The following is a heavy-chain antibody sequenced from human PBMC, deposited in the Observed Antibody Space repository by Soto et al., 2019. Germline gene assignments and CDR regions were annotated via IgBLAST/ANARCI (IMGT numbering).Heavy chain of an antibody. CDR3: ARGPSGYYRDFDY. V-gene: IGHV4-34*01. J-gene: IGHJ4*02. CDR2: INHSGST. D-gene: IGHD3-22*01. CDR1: GGSFSGYY. Sequence: QVQLQQWGAGLLKPSETLSLTCAVYGGSFSGYYWSWTRQPPGKGLEWIGEINHSGSTNYNPSLKSRVTISVDASKNQFSLKLSSVTAADTAVYYCARGPSGYYRDFDYWGQGTLVTVSS.